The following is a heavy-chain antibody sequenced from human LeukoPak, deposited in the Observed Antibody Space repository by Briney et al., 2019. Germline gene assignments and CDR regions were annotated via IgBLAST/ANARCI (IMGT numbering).Heavy chain of an antibody. CDR3: ARAKPKNMVRGLIMRRESRYYFDY. J-gene: IGHJ4*02. Sequence: GSLRLSCAASGFTVSSNYMSWVRQAPGKGLEWVSVIYSGGSTYYADSVKGRFTISRDNSKSTLYIQMNSLRAEDTAVYYCARAKPKNMVRGLIMRRESRYYFDYWGQGTLVTVSS. V-gene: IGHV3-53*01. CDR2: IYSGGST. D-gene: IGHD3-10*01. CDR1: GFTVSSNY.